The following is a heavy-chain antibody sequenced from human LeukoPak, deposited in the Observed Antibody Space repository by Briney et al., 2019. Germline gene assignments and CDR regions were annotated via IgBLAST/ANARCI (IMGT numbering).Heavy chain of an antibody. V-gene: IGHV3-23*01. Sequence: GGSLRLSCAASGFTLSSYAMSWVRQAPGKGLEWVSTISDSGGSTYYADSVKGRFTISRDNSKNTLYLQMNSLRAEDTAVYYCAKGRYSSGWYPGVQDYWGQGTLVTVSS. D-gene: IGHD6-19*01. CDR3: AKGRYSSGWYPGVQDY. CDR1: GFTLSSYA. CDR2: ISDSGGST. J-gene: IGHJ4*02.